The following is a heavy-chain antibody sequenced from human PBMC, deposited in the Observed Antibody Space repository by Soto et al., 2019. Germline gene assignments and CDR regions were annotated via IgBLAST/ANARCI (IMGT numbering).Heavy chain of an antibody. CDR1: GGTFSSYA. Sequence: QVQLVQSGAEVKKPGSSVKVSCKASGGTFSSYAISWVRQAPGQGLEWMGGIIPIFGTANYAQKFQGRVMITADESTSTAYMELSSLRSEDTAVYYCARDNCSGGSCYPRYWYFDLWGRGTLVTVSS. CDR2: IIPIFGTA. V-gene: IGHV1-69*12. D-gene: IGHD2-15*01. CDR3: ARDNCSGGSCYPRYWYFDL. J-gene: IGHJ2*01.